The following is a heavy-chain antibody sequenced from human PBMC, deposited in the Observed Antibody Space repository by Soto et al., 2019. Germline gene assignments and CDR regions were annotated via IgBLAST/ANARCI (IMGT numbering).Heavy chain of an antibody. V-gene: IGHV1-18*01. CDR3: ARVVGARGHGFDP. J-gene: IGHJ5*02. Sequence: QVQLVQSGAEVKKPGASGKVSCKASGYTFTSYGITWVRQAPGQGLEWMGRISAYNGNTNYAQTIQGRVTMTTDTSTSTAYMVLRSLRTDETAVYYCARVVGARGHGFDPWGQGTLVTVSS. CDR1: GYTFTSYG. CDR2: ISAYNGNT. D-gene: IGHD1-26*01.